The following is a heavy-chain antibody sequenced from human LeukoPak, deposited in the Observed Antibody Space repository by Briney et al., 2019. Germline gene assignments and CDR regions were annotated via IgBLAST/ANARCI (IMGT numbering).Heavy chain of an antibody. CDR2: IVVGSDNT. CDR1: GFTFTSSA. CDR3: ARDRRYYYDSSGIFDL. J-gene: IGHJ2*01. V-gene: IGHV1-58*02. D-gene: IGHD3-22*01. Sequence: ASVKVSCKASGFTFTSSAMQWVRQARGQGLEWIGWIVVGSDNTNYAQKFQGRVTITRDTSASTAYMELSSLRSEDTAVYYCARDRRYYYDSSGIFDLWGRGTLVTVSS.